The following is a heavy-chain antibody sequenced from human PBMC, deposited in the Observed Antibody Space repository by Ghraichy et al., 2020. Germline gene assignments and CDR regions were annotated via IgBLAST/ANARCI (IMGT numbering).Heavy chain of an antibody. Sequence: SQTLSLTCTVSGGSISSYYWSWIRQPPGKGLEWIGYIYYSGSTNYNPSLKSRVTISVDTSKNQFSLKLSSVTAADTAVYYCAREGGRNSGYDKVGINWFDPWGQGTLVTVSS. CDR3: AREGGRNSGYDKVGINWFDP. V-gene: IGHV4-59*01. D-gene: IGHD5-12*01. CDR1: GGSISSYY. J-gene: IGHJ5*02. CDR2: IYYSGST.